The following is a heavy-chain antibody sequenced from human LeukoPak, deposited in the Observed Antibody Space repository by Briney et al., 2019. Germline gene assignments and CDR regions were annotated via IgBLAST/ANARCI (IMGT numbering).Heavy chain of an antibody. Sequence: SETLSLTCTVSGGSVSSGSYYWSWIRQPPGKGLEWIGYIYYSGSTNYNPSLKSRVTISVDTSKNQFSLKLSSVTAADTAVYYCARPKYSSAYDAFDIWGQGTMVTVSS. J-gene: IGHJ3*02. CDR1: GGSVSSGSYY. CDR2: IYYSGST. D-gene: IGHD6-19*01. V-gene: IGHV4-61*01. CDR3: ARPKYSSAYDAFDI.